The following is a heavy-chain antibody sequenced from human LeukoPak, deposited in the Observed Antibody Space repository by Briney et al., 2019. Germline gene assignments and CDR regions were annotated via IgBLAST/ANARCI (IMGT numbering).Heavy chain of an antibody. D-gene: IGHD3-22*01. CDR2: ISSSGSTI. Sequence: PGGSLRLSCAASGFTFSTYGMHWVRQAPGKGLEWVSYISSSGSTIYYADSVKGRFTISRDNAKNSLYLQMNSLRAEDTAVYYCARDRSYYDSSGYYYQPGDYWGQGTLVTVSS. V-gene: IGHV3-48*04. CDR3: ARDRSYYDSSGYYYQPGDY. CDR1: GFTFSTYG. J-gene: IGHJ4*02.